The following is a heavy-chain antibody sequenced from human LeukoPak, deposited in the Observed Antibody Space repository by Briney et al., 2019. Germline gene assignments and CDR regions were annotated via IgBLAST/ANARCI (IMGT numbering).Heavy chain of an antibody. J-gene: IGHJ4*02. CDR3: ARDSLVADFDY. CDR2: ISYDGSNK. D-gene: IGHD2-15*01. Sequence: GGSLRLSCAASGFTFSNYAMHWVRQAPGKGLELVAVISYDGSNKYYADSVKGRFTISRDNSKITLYLQMNSLRAEDTAVYYCARDSLVADFDYWGQGTLVTVSS. V-gene: IGHV3-30*04. CDR1: GFTFSNYA.